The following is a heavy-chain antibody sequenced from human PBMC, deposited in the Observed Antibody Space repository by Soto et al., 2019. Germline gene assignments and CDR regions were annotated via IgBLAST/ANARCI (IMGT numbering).Heavy chain of an antibody. CDR3: ARVLGFGEDPGSLPRDY. D-gene: IGHD3-10*01. Sequence: QVQLVQSGAEVKKPWASVKVSCKASGYTFTSYGISWVRQAPGQGLEWMGWISAYNGNTNYAQKLQGRVNMTTDTSTSTAYMELRSLRSDDTAVYYCARVLGFGEDPGSLPRDYWGQGTLVTVSS. J-gene: IGHJ4*02. V-gene: IGHV1-18*01. CDR2: ISAYNGNT. CDR1: GYTFTSYG.